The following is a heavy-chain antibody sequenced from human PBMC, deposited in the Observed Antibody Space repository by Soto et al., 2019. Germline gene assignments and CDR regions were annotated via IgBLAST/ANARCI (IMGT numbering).Heavy chain of an antibody. V-gene: IGHV1-18*04. CDR2: ISAYNGNT. D-gene: IGHD3-3*01. Sequence: GPVKVSCKASGYTFTSYGISWVRQAPGQGLEWMGWISAYNGNTNYAQKLQGRVTMTTDTSTSTAYMELRSLRSDDTAVYYCARGGGITIFGVGFDYWGQGTLVTVSS. CDR3: ARGGGITIFGVGFDY. J-gene: IGHJ4*02. CDR1: GYTFTSYG.